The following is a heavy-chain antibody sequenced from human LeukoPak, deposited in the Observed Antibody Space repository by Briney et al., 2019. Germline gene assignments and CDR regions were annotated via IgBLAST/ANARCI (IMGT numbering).Heavy chain of an antibody. Sequence: GGCLRLSCAASGFTFSRDWMHWVRDAPGEGLGWVSRINSDGSSTSYADSVKGRFTISRDNAKNTLYQQMISLRAEDTAVYYCARDRPLTDYYYYGMDVWGKGTTVTVSS. J-gene: IGHJ6*04. CDR3: ARDRPLTDYYYYGMDV. V-gene: IGHV3-74*01. CDR2: INSDGSST. D-gene: IGHD6-6*01. CDR1: GFTFSRDW.